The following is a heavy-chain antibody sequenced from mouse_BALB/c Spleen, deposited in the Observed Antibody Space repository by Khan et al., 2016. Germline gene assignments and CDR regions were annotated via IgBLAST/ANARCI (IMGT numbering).Heavy chain of an antibody. V-gene: IGHV5-6-5*01. CDR2: ISSGGTT. J-gene: IGHJ4*01. CDR1: GFTFSSYV. CDR3: AREENALDY. Sequence: EVELVESGGGLVKPGGSLKFSCAASGFTFSSYVMSWVRQTPEKRLEWVASISSGGTTYYPDSVTGRFTISRDDARKILYLQMISLRSEDTAIYYCAREENALDYWGQGTSVTVSS.